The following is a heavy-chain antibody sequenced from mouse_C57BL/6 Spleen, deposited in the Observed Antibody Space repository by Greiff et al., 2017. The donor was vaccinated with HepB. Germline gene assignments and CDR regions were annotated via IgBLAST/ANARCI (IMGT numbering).Heavy chain of an antibody. CDR3: AALYDGYLAY. V-gene: IGHV1-18*01. Sequence: EVKLQESGPELVKPGASVKIPCKASGYTFTDYNMDWVKQSHGKSLEWIGDINPNNGGTIYNQKFKGKATLTVDKSASTAYMELRSLTSEDTAVYYWAALYDGYLAYWGQGTLVTVSA. D-gene: IGHD2-3*01. CDR2: INPNNGGT. J-gene: IGHJ3*01. CDR1: GYTFTDYN.